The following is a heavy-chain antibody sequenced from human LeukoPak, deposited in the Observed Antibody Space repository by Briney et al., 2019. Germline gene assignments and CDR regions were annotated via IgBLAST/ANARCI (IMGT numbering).Heavy chain of an antibody. CDR1: GGTFSSYA. D-gene: IGHD1-26*01. J-gene: IGHJ3*02. CDR2: IIPIFGTA. V-gene: IGHV1-69*13. CDR3: ARGGSYQMGPDAFDI. Sequence: ASVKVSCKASGGTFSSYAISWVRQAPGQGLEWMGGIIPIFGTANYAQKFQGRVTITADESTSTAYMEPSSLRSEDTAVYYCARGGSYQMGPDAFDIWGQGTMVTVSS.